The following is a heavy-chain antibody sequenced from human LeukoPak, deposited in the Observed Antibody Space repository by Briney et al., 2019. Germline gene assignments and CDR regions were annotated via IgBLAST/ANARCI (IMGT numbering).Heavy chain of an antibody. J-gene: IGHJ4*02. CDR2: ITGSGDRT. V-gene: IGHV3-23*01. CDR3: AKEGSLSLDY. CDR1: GFTFSSYA. Sequence: GGSLRLSGAASGFTFSSYAINWVRQAPGKGLEWVSSITGSGDRTYYTDSVRGRFTISRDNSRNTLYLQMNSLRAEDTALYFCAKEGSLSLDYWGQGTLVTVSS.